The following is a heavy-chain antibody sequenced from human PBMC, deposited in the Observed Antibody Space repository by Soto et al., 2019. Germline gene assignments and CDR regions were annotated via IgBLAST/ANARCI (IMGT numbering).Heavy chain of an antibody. CDR3: ARGGTIFGVVIGGSGWFDP. Sequence: EVQLVESGGGLVQPGGSLRLSCAASGFTFSSYSMNWVRQAPGKGLEWVSYISSSSSTIYYADSVKGRFTISRDNAKNFMVLQKNSLRGEDTGVDYFARGGTIFGVVIGGSGWFDPWGQGTLVTVSS. J-gene: IGHJ5*02. V-gene: IGHV3-48*01. CDR1: GFTFSSYS. CDR2: ISSSSSTI. D-gene: IGHD3-3*01.